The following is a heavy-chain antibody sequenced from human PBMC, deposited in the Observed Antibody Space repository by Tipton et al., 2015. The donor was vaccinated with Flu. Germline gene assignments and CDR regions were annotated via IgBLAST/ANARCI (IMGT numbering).Heavy chain of an antibody. CDR3: AAHCSGGSCSHAFDI. J-gene: IGHJ3*02. D-gene: IGHD2-15*01. CDR1: GGSISTNLYY. CDR2: IYFTGTT. V-gene: IGHV4-39*07. Sequence: LRLSCTVSGGSISTNLYYWGWVRQPPGKGLEWIGSIYFTGTTHFNPSLRSRVTISVDTSKNQFSLKLSSVTAADTAVYYCAAHCSGGSCSHAFDIWGQGTMVTVSS.